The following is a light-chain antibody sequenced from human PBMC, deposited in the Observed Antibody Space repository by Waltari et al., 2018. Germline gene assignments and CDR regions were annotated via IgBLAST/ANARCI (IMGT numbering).Light chain of an antibody. CDR3: QQFGSSVMYT. CDR2: GAS. J-gene: IGKJ2*01. Sequence: EVVLTQSPGTLSLSPGERATLSCRASQSVNRSRIAWYLHRPGQAPRLLIYGASGRATGIPDRFSGSGSGTDFSLTISRVEPEDFAVYYCQQFGSSVMYTFGQGTKLEIK. V-gene: IGKV3-20*01. CDR1: QSVNRSR.